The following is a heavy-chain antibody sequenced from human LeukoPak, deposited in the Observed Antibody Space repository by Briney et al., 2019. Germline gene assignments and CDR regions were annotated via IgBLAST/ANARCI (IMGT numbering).Heavy chain of an antibody. J-gene: IGHJ5*02. CDR1: GFTFSSYA. CDR2: ISGSGGST. CDR3: ARGMTTVTRNWFDP. D-gene: IGHD4-17*01. V-gene: IGHV3-23*01. Sequence: PGGSLRLSCAASGFTFSSYAMSWVRQAPGKGLEWVSAISGSGGSTYYADSVKGRFTISRDNAKNSLYLQMNSLRAEDTAVYYCARGMTTVTRNWFDPWGQGTLVTVSS.